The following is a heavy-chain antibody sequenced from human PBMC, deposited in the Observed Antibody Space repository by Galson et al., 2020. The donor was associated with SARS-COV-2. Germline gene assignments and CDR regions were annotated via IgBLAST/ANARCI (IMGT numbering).Heavy chain of an antibody. Sequence: GESLKISCKGSGYTFASYSIAWVRQMPGKGLEWMGLIYPGDSVTRYSPSFEGQVTVSVDKSINTAYLQWGSLKASDTAMYYCARRYSHYDSSDYWGQGTLVTVSS. CDR3: ARRYSHYDSSDY. V-gene: IGHV5-51*01. D-gene: IGHD3-22*01. CDR1: GYTFASYS. CDR2: IYPGDSVT. J-gene: IGHJ4*02.